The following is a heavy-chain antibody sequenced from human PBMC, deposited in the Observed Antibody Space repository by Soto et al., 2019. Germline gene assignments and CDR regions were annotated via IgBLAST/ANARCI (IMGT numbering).Heavy chain of an antibody. CDR1: GFTVSSNY. D-gene: IGHD6-19*01. CDR3: ARDKSSGWFAPDAFDI. V-gene: IGHV3-66*01. Sequence: SGGSLRLSCAASGFTVSSNYMSWVRQAPGKGLEWVSVIYSGGSTYYADSVKGRFTISRDNSKNTLYLQMNSLRAEDTAVYYCARDKSSGWFAPDAFDIWGQGTMVTVSS. CDR2: IYSGGST. J-gene: IGHJ3*02.